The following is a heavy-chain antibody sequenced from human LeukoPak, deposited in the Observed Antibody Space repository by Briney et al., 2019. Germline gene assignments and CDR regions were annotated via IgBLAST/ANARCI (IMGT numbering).Heavy chain of an antibody. CDR2: ISYDGSNK. CDR3: AKLGPLDYYDSSGTAEGFDY. J-gene: IGHJ4*02. D-gene: IGHD3-22*01. V-gene: IGHV3-30*18. CDR1: GFIFSSYG. Sequence: GGSLRLSCVASGFIFSSYGMHWVRQAPGKGLEWVAVISYDGSNKYYADSVKGRFTISRDNSKNTLYLQMNSLRAEDTAVYYCAKLGPLDYYDSSGTAEGFDYWGQGTLVTVSS.